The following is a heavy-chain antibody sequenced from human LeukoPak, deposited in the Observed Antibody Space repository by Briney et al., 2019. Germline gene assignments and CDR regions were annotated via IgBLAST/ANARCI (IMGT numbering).Heavy chain of an antibody. CDR3: AKARTYYYGSGSSLDY. Sequence: PGGSLRLSCAASGFTFSSYGMSWVRQAPGKGLEWVSAISGSGGSTYYADSVKGRFTISRDNSKNTLYLQMNSLRAEDTAVYYCAKARTYYYGSGSSLDYWGQGTLVTVSS. J-gene: IGHJ4*02. D-gene: IGHD3-10*01. V-gene: IGHV3-23*01. CDR2: ISGSGGST. CDR1: GFTFSSYG.